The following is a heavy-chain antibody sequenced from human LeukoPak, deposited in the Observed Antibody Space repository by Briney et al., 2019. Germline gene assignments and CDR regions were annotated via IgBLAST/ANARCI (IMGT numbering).Heavy chain of an antibody. CDR1: GFTVSLYY. D-gene: IGHD2-8*02. CDR2: IYSGGPT. CDR3: ARGWVVATGGFDM. J-gene: IGHJ3*02. V-gene: IGHV3-53*01. Sequence: GGSLRLSCAASGFTVSLYYMTWVRQAPGKGLEWVSVIYSGGPTYYADSVKGRFTISRDNSKNTVYLQMNSLRGEDMAVYFCARGWVVATGGFDMWGQGTMVTVSS.